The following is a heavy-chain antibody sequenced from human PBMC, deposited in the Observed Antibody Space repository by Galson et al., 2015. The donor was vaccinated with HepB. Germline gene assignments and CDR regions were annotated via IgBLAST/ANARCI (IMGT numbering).Heavy chain of an antibody. CDR3: ARVGYCSGGSCYSTGYFDL. D-gene: IGHD2-15*01. CDR1: GGSISSYY. J-gene: IGHJ2*01. CDR2: IYYSGST. V-gene: IGHV4-59*01. Sequence: LSLTCIVSGGSISSYYWSWIRRPPGKGLEWIGYIYYSGSTNYNPSLKSRVTISVDTSKNQFSLKLNSVTAADTAVYYCARVGYCSGGSCYSTGYFDLWGRGTLVTVSS.